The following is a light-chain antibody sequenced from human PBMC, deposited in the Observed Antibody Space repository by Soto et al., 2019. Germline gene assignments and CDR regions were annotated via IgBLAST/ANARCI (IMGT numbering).Light chain of an antibody. CDR2: DVS. CDR3: CSYAGSYV. V-gene: IGLV2-11*01. Sequence: QSALTQPRSVSGSPGQSVTISCTGTSSNVGGYNYVSWYQQHPGKAPKLMIYDVSKRPSGVPDRFSGSKSGSTASLTIFGLHAEDEADYYCCSYAGSYVFGTGTQLTVL. CDR1: SSNVGGYNY. J-gene: IGLJ7*01.